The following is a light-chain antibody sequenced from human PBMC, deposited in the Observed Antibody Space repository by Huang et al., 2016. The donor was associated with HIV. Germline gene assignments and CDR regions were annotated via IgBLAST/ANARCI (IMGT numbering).Light chain of an antibody. V-gene: IGKV3-20*01. Sequence: EIVLTQSPGTLSLSPGDRATLSCRTSQSISSSYLAWYQQKPGQAPRLLIYGAFSRATGIPERFSGSGSGTDFTLTISRLEPEDFAVYYCQHYGASPRYAFGQGTKLEIK. CDR2: GAF. CDR1: QSISSSY. CDR3: QHYGASPRYA. J-gene: IGKJ2*01.